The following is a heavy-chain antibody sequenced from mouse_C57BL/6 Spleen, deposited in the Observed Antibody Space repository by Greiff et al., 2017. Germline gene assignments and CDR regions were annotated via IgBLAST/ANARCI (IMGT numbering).Heavy chain of an antibody. J-gene: IGHJ3*01. CDR2: ISYDGSN. V-gene: IGHV3-6*01. Sequence: EVKLVESGPGLVKPSQSLSLTCSVTGYSITSGYYWNWLRQFPGNKLEWMGYISYDGSNNYTPSLKNRISSTRDTSKNQFFLKWNSVTTEDTATYYGAREYSNYLVAYWGQGTLVTVSA. CDR3: AREYSNYLVAY. D-gene: IGHD2-5*01. CDR1: GYSITSGYY.